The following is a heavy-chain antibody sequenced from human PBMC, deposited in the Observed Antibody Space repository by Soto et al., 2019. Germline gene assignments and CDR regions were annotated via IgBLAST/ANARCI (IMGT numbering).Heavy chain of an antibody. Sequence: QVQLVESGGGVVQPGRSLRLSCAASGFTFSSYGMHWVRQAPGKGLEWVAVISYDGSNKYYADSVKGRFTISRDNSKNTLYLQMNSLRAEDTAVYYCAKGDCGGDCYSFDAFDIWRQGTMVTVSS. CDR1: GFTFSSYG. CDR3: AKGDCGGDCYSFDAFDI. CDR2: ISYDGSNK. D-gene: IGHD2-21*02. V-gene: IGHV3-30*18. J-gene: IGHJ3*02.